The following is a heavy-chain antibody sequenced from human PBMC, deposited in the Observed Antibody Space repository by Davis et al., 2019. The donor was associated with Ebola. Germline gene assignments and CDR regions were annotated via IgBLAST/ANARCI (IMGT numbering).Heavy chain of an antibody. CDR3: VIGVLWFGGYHDLDV. Sequence: GESLKISCAASGFTFSDYYMSWIRQAPGKGLEWVSYISSSGSTIYYADSVKGRFTISRDNAKNSLYLQMNSLRAEDTALYYCVIGVLWFGGYHDLDVWGQGTTVTVSS. V-gene: IGHV3-11*01. CDR1: GFTFSDYY. J-gene: IGHJ6*02. CDR2: ISSSGSTI. D-gene: IGHD3-10*01.